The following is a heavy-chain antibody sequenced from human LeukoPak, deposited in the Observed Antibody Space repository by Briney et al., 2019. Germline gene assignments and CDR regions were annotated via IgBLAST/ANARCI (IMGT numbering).Heavy chain of an antibody. CDR2: ISGSGGST. CDR1: GFTLSSYA. CDR3: AGMVRAPYYGMDV. D-gene: IGHD3-10*01. V-gene: IGHV3-23*01. J-gene: IGHJ6*04. Sequence: GGSLRLSCAASGFTLSSYAMSWVRQAPGKGLEWVSAISGSGGSTYYADSVKGRFTISRDNSKNTLYLQMNSLRAEDTAVYYCAGMVRAPYYGMDVWGKGTTVTVSS.